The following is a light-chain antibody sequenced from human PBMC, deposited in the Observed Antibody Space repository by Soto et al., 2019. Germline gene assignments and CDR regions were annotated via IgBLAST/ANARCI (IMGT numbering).Light chain of an antibody. Sequence: DIVMAQSPDSLAVSLGERASINCQSSQNVLYSSNNKKYLAWYQQKPGQPPKXLIYWASTRQSGVPERFSGSGSGTDFTLTISSLQAEDVEVYYCQQYYSNPLTFGGGTKVDIK. J-gene: IGKJ4*01. CDR1: QNVLYSSNNKKY. V-gene: IGKV4-1*01. CDR3: QQYYSNPLT. CDR2: WAS.